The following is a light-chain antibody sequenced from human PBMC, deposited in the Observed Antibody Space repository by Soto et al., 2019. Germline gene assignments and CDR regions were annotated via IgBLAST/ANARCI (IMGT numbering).Light chain of an antibody. CDR1: QDVNRW. Sequence: DVQMTQSPSSVSASVGDRVTITCRASQDVNRWLAWYQQKPGKAPKLLIYGASSLQSGVPSRFSGSGSGTDFTLTISSLQPEDFATYYCLQANSFPVTFGPGTKLYIK. CDR2: GAS. CDR3: LQANSFPVT. J-gene: IGKJ3*01. V-gene: IGKV1D-12*01.